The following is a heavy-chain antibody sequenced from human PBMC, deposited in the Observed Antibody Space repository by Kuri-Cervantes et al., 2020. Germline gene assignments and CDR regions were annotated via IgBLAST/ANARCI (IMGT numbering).Heavy chain of an antibody. CDR3: ARVPRESDAR. D-gene: IGHD6-6*01. J-gene: IGHJ4*02. CDR2: MNPGRGNT. CDR1: GYTFTSHD. V-gene: IGHV1-8*01. Sequence: GESLKISCKASGYTFTSHDINWVRQAAGQGLEWLGYMNPGRGNTGYAQKFQGRLSMTVDTSISTAYMELSGLTSEDTAIYYCARVPRESDARWGQGTLVTVSS.